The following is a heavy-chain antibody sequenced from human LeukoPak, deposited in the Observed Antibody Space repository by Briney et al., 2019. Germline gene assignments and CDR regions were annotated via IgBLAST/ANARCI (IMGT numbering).Heavy chain of an antibody. J-gene: IGHJ4*02. Sequence: DAVKGRCTLSRESSKNTLYLQMKSLRAEDTAVYYCAKDPRYSGSYPVYWGQGTLVTVSS. D-gene: IGHD1-26*01. V-gene: IGHV3-33*06. CDR3: AKDPRYSGSYPVY.